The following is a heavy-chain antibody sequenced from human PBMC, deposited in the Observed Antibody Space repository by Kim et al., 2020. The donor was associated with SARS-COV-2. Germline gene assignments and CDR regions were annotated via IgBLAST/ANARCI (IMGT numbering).Heavy chain of an antibody. CDR1: GFTFSSYA. J-gene: IGHJ4*02. CDR3: AKPFRSYSSSPIYFDY. V-gene: IGHV3-23*01. CDR2: ISGSGGST. D-gene: IGHD6-13*01. Sequence: GGSLRLSCAASGFTFSSYAMSWVRQAPGKGLEWVSAISGSGGSTYYADSVKGRFTISRDNSKNTLYLQMNSLRAEDTAVYYCAKPFRSYSSSPIYFDYWGQGTLVTVSS.